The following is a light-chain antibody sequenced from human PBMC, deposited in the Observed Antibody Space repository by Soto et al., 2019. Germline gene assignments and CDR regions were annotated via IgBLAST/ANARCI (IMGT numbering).Light chain of an antibody. CDR3: QQRSNWPPYT. V-gene: IGKV3-11*01. Sequence: EIVLTQSPATLSLSPGERATLSCRASQSVSSYLAWYQQKPGQAPRLLIYDASNRATGIPARFSGSGSGTDFTLTISSLEPEDFAVYYCQQRSNWPPYTFDQGTKLEIQ. CDR2: DAS. CDR1: QSVSSY. J-gene: IGKJ2*01.